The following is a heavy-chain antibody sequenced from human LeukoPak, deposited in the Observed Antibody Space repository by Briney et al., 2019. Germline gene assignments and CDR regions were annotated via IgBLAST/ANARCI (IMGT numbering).Heavy chain of an antibody. V-gene: IGHV1-69*05. D-gene: IGHD3-10*01. CDR1: GGTFSSYA. Sequence: SVKVSCKASGGTFSSYAISWVRQAPGQGLEWMGGIIPIFGTANYAQKFQGRVAITTDESTSTAYMELSSLRSEDTAVYYCARGLNTATKYYGSGILPYWGQGTLLSVSS. J-gene: IGHJ4*02. CDR3: ARGLNTATKYYGSGILPY. CDR2: IIPIFGTA.